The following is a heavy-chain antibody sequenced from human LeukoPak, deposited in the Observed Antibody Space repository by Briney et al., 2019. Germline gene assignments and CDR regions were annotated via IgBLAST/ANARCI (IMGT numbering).Heavy chain of an antibody. CDR2: FYYSAST. CDR1: DSSTRSYN. D-gene: IGHD3-3*01. V-gene: IGHV4-59*08. CDR3: ASGYYDFWSGGYYGMDV. J-gene: IGHJ6*02. Sequence: SETPSLTSTVADSSTRSYNWSWSRQPPEKRLGRRGYFYYSASTTYNPSLKSRVTISADTSKNPFSLKLSSVTAADTAVYYCASGYYDFWSGGYYGMDVWGQGTTVTVSS.